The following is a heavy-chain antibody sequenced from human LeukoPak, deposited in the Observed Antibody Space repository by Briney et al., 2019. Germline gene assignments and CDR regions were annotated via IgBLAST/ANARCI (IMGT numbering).Heavy chain of an antibody. CDR1: GGSISSYY. CDR3: ARVYGSESYSYFDY. Sequence: SSETLSLTCTVSGGSISSYYWSWIRQPPGKGLEWIGYIYYSGSTNYNPSLKSRVTISLDTSKNQFSLKLSSATAADTAVYYCARVYGSESYSYFDYWGQGTLVTVSS. V-gene: IGHV4-59*01. J-gene: IGHJ4*02. D-gene: IGHD3-10*01. CDR2: IYYSGST.